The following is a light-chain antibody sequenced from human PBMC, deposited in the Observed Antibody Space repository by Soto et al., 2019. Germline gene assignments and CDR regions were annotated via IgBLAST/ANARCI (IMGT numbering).Light chain of an antibody. CDR2: GVS. CDR3: NSFTISHTVI. J-gene: IGLJ2*01. Sequence: QSVLTQPASVSGSPGQSITISCTGTSSDVGAYNYVSWYQQHPGKAPKLMIYGVSNRPSGVSNRFSASKSGNTASLTISGLQAEDEADYFCNSFTISHTVIFSGGTKLTVL. V-gene: IGLV2-14*01. CDR1: SSDVGAYNY.